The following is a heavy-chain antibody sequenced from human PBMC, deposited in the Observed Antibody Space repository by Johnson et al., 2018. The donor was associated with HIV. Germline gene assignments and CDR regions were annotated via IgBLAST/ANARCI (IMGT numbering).Heavy chain of an antibody. D-gene: IGHD3-10*01. CDR3: AKGISGYSDAFDI. Sequence: QVQLVESGGGVVQPGGSLTLSCAASGFSFSSYGIHWVRQAPGKGLEWVTFIQYDGSSKYSADSVKGRFIISRDISKNTVYLQLNSLRVEDTAVYYCAKGISGYSDAFDIWGQGTMVTVSS. V-gene: IGHV3-30*02. CDR1: GFSFSSYG. J-gene: IGHJ3*02. CDR2: IQYDGSSK.